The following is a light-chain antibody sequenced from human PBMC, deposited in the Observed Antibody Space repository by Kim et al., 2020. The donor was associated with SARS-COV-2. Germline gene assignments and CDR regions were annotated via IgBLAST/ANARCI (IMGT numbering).Light chain of an antibody. CDR2: GVS. CDR1: SSDVGSYNL. CDR3: CSYTRSSTVV. J-gene: IGLJ2*01. V-gene: IGLV2-23*02. Sequence: GQSITISCTGTSSDVGSYNLVSWFQQHPGSAPKLVIYGVSERPSGVSNRFSGSMSGNTASLTISGLQTEDEADYYCCSYTRSSTVVFGGGTKLTIL.